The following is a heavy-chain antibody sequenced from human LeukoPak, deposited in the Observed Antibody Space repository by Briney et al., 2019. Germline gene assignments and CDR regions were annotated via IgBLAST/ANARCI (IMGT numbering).Heavy chain of an antibody. J-gene: IGHJ4*02. Sequence: SSQTLSLTCTVSGGSISSGDYYWSWIRQPPGKGLEWIGYIYYSGSTYYNPSLKSRVTISVDTSKNQFSLKLSSVTAADTAVYYGAGDRGREWGGYYFDYWGRGTLVTVSS. CDR3: AGDRGREWGGYYFDY. CDR2: IYYSGST. CDR1: GGSISSGDYY. V-gene: IGHV4-30-4*01. D-gene: IGHD3-16*01.